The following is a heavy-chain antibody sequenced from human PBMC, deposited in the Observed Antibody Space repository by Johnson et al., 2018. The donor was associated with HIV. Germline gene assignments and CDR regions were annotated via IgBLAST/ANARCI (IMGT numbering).Heavy chain of an antibody. V-gene: IGHV3-7*01. D-gene: IGHD1-26*01. CDR1: GFTFSSYA. J-gene: IGHJ3*02. Sequence: VRLVEFGGGVVQPGRSLRLSCAASGFTFSSYAFHWVRQAPAKGLEWVANINQDGSDKYYVDSVKGRFTISRDNAQNSLYLQMNSLRAEDTAVYYCARNGGSIVGATLHAFDIWG. CDR3: ARNGGSIVGATLHAFDI. CDR2: INQDGSDK.